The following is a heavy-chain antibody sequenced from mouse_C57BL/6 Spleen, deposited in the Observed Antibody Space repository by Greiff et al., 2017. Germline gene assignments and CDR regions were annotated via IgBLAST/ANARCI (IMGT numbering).Heavy chain of an antibody. V-gene: IGHV1-39*01. J-gene: IGHJ1*03. CDR1: GYSFTDYN. CDR3: ARALPYGSSLRWYFDV. Sequence: EVKLQQSGPELVKPGASVKISCKASGYSFTDYNMNWVKQSNGKSLEWIGVINPNYGTTSYNQKFKGKATLTVDQSSSTAYMQLNSLTSEDSAVXYCARALPYGSSLRWYFDVWGTGTTVTVSS. D-gene: IGHD1-1*01. CDR2: INPNYGTT.